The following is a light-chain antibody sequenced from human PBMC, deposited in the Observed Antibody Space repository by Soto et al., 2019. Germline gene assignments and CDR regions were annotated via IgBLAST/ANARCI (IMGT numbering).Light chain of an antibody. CDR1: QSVSSSY. CDR2: GAS. CDR3: QQYGSSLIT. V-gene: IGKV3-20*01. J-gene: IGKJ5*01. Sequence: EIVLTQSPGTLSLSPGERVTLSCRASQSVSSSYLAWYQKKPGQAPRLLIYGASSRATGIPDRFSGSGSGTDFTLTISRLEPEDFAVYYCQQYGSSLITFGQGTRLEIK.